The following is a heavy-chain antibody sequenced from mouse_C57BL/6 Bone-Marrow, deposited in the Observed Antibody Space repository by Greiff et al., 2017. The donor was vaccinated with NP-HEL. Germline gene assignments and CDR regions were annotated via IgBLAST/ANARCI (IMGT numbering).Heavy chain of an antibody. CDR3: ARDTTVVAHFDV. CDR1: GYTFTSYG. CDR2: IYPRSGNT. Sequence: VKVVESGAELARPGASVKLSCKASGYTFTSYGISWVKQRTGQGLEWIGEIYPRSGNTYYNEKFKGKATLTADKSSSTAYMELRSLTSEDSAVYFCARDTTVVAHFDVWGTGTTVTVSS. D-gene: IGHD1-1*01. V-gene: IGHV1-81*01. J-gene: IGHJ1*03.